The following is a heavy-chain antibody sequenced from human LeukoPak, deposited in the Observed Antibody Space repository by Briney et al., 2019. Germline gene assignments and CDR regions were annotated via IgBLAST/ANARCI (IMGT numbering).Heavy chain of an antibody. CDR2: IYYSGST. V-gene: IGHV4-39*07. D-gene: IGHD1-1*01. CDR1: GGSISSSSYY. J-gene: IGHJ5*02. Sequence: SETLSLTCTVSGGSISSSSYYWGWIRQPPGKGLEWIGSIYYSGSTNYNPSLKSRVTISVDTSKNQFSLKLSSVTAADTAVYYCARGPAVYNWDKNWFDPWGQGALVTVSS. CDR3: ARGPAVYNWDKNWFDP.